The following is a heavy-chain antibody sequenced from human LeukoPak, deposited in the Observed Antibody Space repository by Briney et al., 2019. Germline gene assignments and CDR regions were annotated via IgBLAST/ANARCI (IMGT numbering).Heavy chain of an antibody. J-gene: IGHJ1*01. CDR3: VKVGDSGYGEYYQH. CDR1: GFTFRDYP. D-gene: IGHD5-12*01. Sequence: GGSLRLSCSASGFTFRDYPIHWVRQAPGEGLQYVSATSSAGGTTYYADSVRGRFTISRDNSKNTLYLQMSSLRAEDTALYYCVKVGDSGYGEYYQHWGQGTLVTVSS. V-gene: IGHV3-64D*06. CDR2: TSSAGGTT.